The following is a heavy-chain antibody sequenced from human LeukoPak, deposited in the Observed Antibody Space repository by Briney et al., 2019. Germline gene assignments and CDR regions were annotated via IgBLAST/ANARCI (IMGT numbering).Heavy chain of an antibody. CDR1: GFSFSDYA. CDR3: ARDRGVTPHRNYFDY. V-gene: IGHV3-23*01. D-gene: IGHD2-8*01. Sequence: SGGSLRLSCAASGFSFSDYAMSWVRQAPGKGLEWVSGISGSAGTSYHADSVKGRFTISRDNSKNTLYLQMNSLRVEDTAVYYCARDRGVTPHRNYFDYWGQGSLVAVSS. J-gene: IGHJ4*02. CDR2: ISGSAGTS.